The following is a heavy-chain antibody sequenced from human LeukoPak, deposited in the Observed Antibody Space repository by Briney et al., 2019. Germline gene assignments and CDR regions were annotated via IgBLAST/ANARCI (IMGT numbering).Heavy chain of an antibody. V-gene: IGHV3-21*01. CDR1: GFTFSSYS. J-gene: IGHJ4*02. D-gene: IGHD6-19*01. CDR2: ISSSSSYI. Sequence: PGGSLRLSCAASGFTFSSYSMNWVRQAPGKGLEWVSSISSSSSYIYYADSVKGRFTISRDNAKNSLYLQMNSLRAEDTAVYYCARYSGGQWLPGAEDFDYWGQGTLVTVSS. CDR3: ARYSGGQWLPGAEDFDY.